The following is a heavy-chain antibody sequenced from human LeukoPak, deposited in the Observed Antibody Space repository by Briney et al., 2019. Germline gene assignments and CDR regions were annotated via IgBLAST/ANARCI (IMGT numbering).Heavy chain of an antibody. CDR1: GFTFDDYA. CDR3: AKDRFLEWSPYAFDI. CDR2: ISWNSGSI. J-gene: IGHJ3*02. V-gene: IGHV3-9*01. Sequence: GRSLRLPCAASGFTFDDYAMHWVRQAPGKGLEWVSGISWNSGSIGYADSVKGRFTISRDNAKNSLYLQMNSLRAEDTALYYCAKDRFLEWSPYAFDIWGQGTMVTVSS. D-gene: IGHD3-3*01.